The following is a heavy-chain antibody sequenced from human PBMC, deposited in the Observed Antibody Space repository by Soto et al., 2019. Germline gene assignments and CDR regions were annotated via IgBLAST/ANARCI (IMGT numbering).Heavy chain of an antibody. D-gene: IGHD2-2*01. CDR2: IIPIFGTA. Sequence: SVKVSCKASGGTFSSYAISWVRQAPGQGLEWMGGIIPIFGTANYAQKFQGRVTITADESTSTAYMELSSLRSEDTAVYYCARGDCISTSCYGNYYYYYGMDVWGQGTTVTVSS. V-gene: IGHV1-69*13. CDR1: GGTFSSYA. CDR3: ARGDCISTSCYGNYYYYYGMDV. J-gene: IGHJ6*02.